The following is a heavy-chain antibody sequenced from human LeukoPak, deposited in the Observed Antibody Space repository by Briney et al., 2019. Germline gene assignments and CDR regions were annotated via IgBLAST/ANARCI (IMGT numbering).Heavy chain of an antibody. CDR3: ARDWGIAAAGTPFDY. CDR1: GFTFSSYS. CDR2: ISSSSSYI. D-gene: IGHD6-13*01. Sequence: SGGSLRLSCAASGFTFSSYSMNWVRQAPGKGLEWVSSISSSSSYIYYADSVKGRFTISRDNAKNSLYLQMNSLRAEDTAVYYCARDWGIAAAGTPFDYWGPGTLVTVSS. J-gene: IGHJ4*02. V-gene: IGHV3-21*01.